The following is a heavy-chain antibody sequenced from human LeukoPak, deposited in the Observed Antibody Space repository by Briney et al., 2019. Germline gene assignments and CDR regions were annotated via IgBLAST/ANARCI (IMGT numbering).Heavy chain of an antibody. CDR2: ISHSGYTI. CDR1: GFSFSDDF. Sequence: GGSLRLSCVASGFSFSDDFMSWIRQAPGQRPEWVSYISHSGYTIQYADSVKGRFTISRDNAKNSLYLQMNSLRAEDTAVYYCARDGYGVAAAASFDHTFDYWGQGTLVTVSS. V-gene: IGHV3-11*04. D-gene: IGHD6-13*01. J-gene: IGHJ4*02. CDR3: ARDGYGVAAAASFDHTFDY.